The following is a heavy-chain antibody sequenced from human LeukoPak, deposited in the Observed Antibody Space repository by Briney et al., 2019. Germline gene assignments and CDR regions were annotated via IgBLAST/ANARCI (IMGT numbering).Heavy chain of an antibody. CDR2: IWYDGSNK. CDR3: AKDGHCSSTSCFIYYYYYGMDV. D-gene: IGHD2-2*01. CDR1: GFTFSSYA. V-gene: IGHV3-30*02. J-gene: IGHJ6*02. Sequence: GGSLRLSCAASGFTFSSYAMSWVRQAPGKGLEWVAVIWYDGSNKYHADSVKGRFTISRDNSKNTLYLQMNSLRAEDTAVYYCAKDGHCSSTSCFIYYYYYGMDVWGQGTTVTVSS.